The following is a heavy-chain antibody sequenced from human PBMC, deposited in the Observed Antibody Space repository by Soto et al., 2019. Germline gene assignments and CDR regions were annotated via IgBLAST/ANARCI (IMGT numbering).Heavy chain of an antibody. CDR2: ISGSGGST. J-gene: IGHJ3*02. CDR3: AKDLLLYSGYDFGAFDI. D-gene: IGHD5-12*01. Sequence: PGGSLRLSCAASGFTFSSYAMSWVRQAPGKGLEWVSAISGSGGSTYYADSVKGRFTISRYNSKNTLYLQMNSLRAEDTAVYYCAKDLLLYSGYDFGAFDIWGQGTMVTVSS. V-gene: IGHV3-23*01. CDR1: GFTFSSYA.